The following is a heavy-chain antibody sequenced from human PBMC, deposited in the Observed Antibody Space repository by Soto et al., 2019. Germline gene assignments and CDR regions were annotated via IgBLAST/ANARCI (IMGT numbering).Heavy chain of an antibody. CDR2: ISGSGGST. J-gene: IGHJ4*02. V-gene: IGHV3-23*01. CDR3: AGSIAAAGTFGPQGV. CDR1: GFTFSSYA. Sequence: GGSLRLSCAASGFTFSSYAMSWVRQAPGKGLEWVSAISGSGGSTYYADSVKGRFTISRDNSKNTLYLQMNSLRAEDTAVYYCAGSIAAAGTFGPQGVWGQGTLVTVAS. D-gene: IGHD6-13*01.